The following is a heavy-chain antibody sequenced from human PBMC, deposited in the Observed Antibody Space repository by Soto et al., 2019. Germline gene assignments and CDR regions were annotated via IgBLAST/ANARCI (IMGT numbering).Heavy chain of an antibody. CDR3: ARVGSWGLRDAFDI. CDR2: ISYDGSNK. V-gene: IGHV3-30*04. J-gene: IGHJ3*02. Sequence: GGSLRLSCAASGFTFSSYAMHWVRQAPGKGLEWVAVISYDGSNKYYADSVKGRFTISRDNSKNTLYLQMNSLRAEDTAVYYCARVGSWGLRDAFDIWVQGTMVTVSS. CDR1: GFTFSSYA. D-gene: IGHD6-13*01.